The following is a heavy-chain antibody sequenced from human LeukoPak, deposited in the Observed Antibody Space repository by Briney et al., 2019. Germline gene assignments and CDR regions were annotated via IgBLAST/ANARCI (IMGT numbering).Heavy chain of an antibody. J-gene: IGHJ5*01. Sequence: PGGSLRLSCAASGFTFTAYSMNWVRQAPGKGLEWVSSISPDSGYIYYADSVRGRFTISGDNARNSLYLQMSSLRAEDTAFYFCTRGGVTTFRYDSWGQGSLVTVSS. CDR3: TRGGVTTFRYDS. V-gene: IGHV3-21*01. D-gene: IGHD2/OR15-2a*01. CDR2: ISPDSGYI. CDR1: GFTFTAYS.